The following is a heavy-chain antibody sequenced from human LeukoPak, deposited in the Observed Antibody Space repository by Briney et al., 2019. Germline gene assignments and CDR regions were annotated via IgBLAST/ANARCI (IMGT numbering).Heavy chain of an antibody. J-gene: IGHJ5*02. CDR2: IKQVGSEK. Sequence: GGSLRLSCAASGFTFSTYWMSWVRQAPGKGLEGVANIKQVGSEKKYVDSVKGRFTISRDNSRNTLFLQMSSLRPDDTALYYCASRYVSNWYVFGAWGQGTLVTVSS. CDR3: ASRYVSNWYVFGA. V-gene: IGHV3-7*02. D-gene: IGHD6-13*01. CDR1: GFTFSTYW.